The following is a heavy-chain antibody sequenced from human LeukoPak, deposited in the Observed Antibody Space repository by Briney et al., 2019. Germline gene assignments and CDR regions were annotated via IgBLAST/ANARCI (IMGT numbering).Heavy chain of an antibody. CDR2: IFYSGGT. Sequence: SETLSLTCTVSGGSISSYYWNWIRQPPGKGLEWIGYIFYSGGTNYNPSLKSRVTISVDTSKNQFSLKLNSVTAADTAVYYCARGRPIDYWGQGTLVTVSS. CDR3: ARGRPIDY. V-gene: IGHV4-59*01. J-gene: IGHJ4*02. CDR1: GGSISSYY.